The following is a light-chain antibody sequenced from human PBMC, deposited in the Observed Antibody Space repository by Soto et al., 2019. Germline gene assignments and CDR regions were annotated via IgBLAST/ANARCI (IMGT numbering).Light chain of an antibody. V-gene: IGLV1-40*01. CDR1: SSNIGAGYD. J-gene: IGLJ1*01. Sequence: QSVLTQPPSVSGAPGQRVTISCTGSSSNIGAGYDVHWYQQLPGTAPKLLIYGNSNRPSGVPDRFSGSKSGTSASLAITGLQDEDEAGYYCQSYDSSLSGYVFGTGTNLTVL. CDR3: QSYDSSLSGYV. CDR2: GNS.